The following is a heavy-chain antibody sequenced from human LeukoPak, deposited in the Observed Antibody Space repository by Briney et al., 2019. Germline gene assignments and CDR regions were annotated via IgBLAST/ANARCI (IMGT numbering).Heavy chain of an antibody. Sequence: ASVKVSCKASGYTFTSYDINWVRQATGQGLEWMGWMNPNSGNTGYAQKFQGRVTMTRNTAINTAYMELSSLRSDDTAVYYCARVWFGAAYFDYWGQGTLVTVSS. CDR3: ARVWFGAAYFDY. CDR2: MNPNSGNT. V-gene: IGHV1-8*01. D-gene: IGHD3-10*01. J-gene: IGHJ4*02. CDR1: GYTFTSYD.